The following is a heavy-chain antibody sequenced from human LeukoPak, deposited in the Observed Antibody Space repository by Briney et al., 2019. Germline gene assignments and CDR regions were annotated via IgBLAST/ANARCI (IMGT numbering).Heavy chain of an antibody. J-gene: IGHJ4*02. CDR2: ISGSGGST. D-gene: IGHD2-15*01. CDR1: GFTFSSYG. Sequence: GGSLTLSCAASGFTFSSYGMSWVRQAPGKGLEWVSAISGSGGSTYYADSVKGRFTISRDNSKNTLYLQMNSLRAEDTAVYYCAKERRVVVAATPDYWGQGTLVTVSS. V-gene: IGHV3-23*01. CDR3: AKERRVVVAATPDY.